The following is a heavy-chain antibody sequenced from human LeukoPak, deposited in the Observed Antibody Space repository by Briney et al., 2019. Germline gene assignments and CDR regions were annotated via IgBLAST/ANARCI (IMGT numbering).Heavy chain of an antibody. Sequence: SVKVSCKASGGTFSSYAISWVRQAPGQGLEWMGRIIPILGIANYAQKFQGRVTITADESTSTAYMELSSLRSEDTAVYYCAREQQLGPLGYFQHWGQGTLVSVSS. V-gene: IGHV1-69*04. D-gene: IGHD6-13*01. CDR2: IIPILGIA. J-gene: IGHJ1*01. CDR1: GGTFSSYA. CDR3: AREQQLGPLGYFQH.